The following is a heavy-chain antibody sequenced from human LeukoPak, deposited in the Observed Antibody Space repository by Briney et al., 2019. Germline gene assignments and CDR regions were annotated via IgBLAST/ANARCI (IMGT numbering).Heavy chain of an antibody. CDR3: ARRRIGMAARRALDI. D-gene: IGHD6-6*01. V-gene: IGHV4-34*01. Sequence: SETLSLTCAVYGGSFSGYYWSWIRQPPGKGLEWIGEINHSGSTNYNPSLKSRVTISVDTSKNQFSLKLSSVTAADTAVYYCARRRIGMAARRALDIWGQGTMVTVSS. J-gene: IGHJ3*02. CDR2: INHSGST. CDR1: GGSFSGYY.